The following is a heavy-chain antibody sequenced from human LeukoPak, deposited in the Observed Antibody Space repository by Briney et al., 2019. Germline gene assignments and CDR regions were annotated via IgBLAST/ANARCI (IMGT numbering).Heavy chain of an antibody. Sequence: GGSLRPSCVASGFKFSSYDMSWVRQAPGKGLEWVSALSGSGGSIYYPDSVKGRFTISRDNSKNAVYLQMNSLRAEDTAIYYCARDKYSTSPQDHWGQGTLVSVSS. CDR1: GFKFSSYD. J-gene: IGHJ4*02. CDR2: LSGSGGSI. V-gene: IGHV3-23*01. D-gene: IGHD2/OR15-2a*01. CDR3: ARDKYSTSPQDH.